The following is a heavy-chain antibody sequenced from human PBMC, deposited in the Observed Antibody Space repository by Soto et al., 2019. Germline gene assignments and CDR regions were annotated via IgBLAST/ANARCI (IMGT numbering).Heavy chain of an antibody. CDR3: ARGLFGQQWLVGFDT. CDR2: TIPMFATA. V-gene: IGHV1-69*01. Sequence: QVQLVQSGAEVKQPGSSVKVSCKASGGTFSNYIFSWVRQAPGQGLEWMGGTIPMFATAQYAQKLQGRVTITADESTSTVYMDLTSLRSDDTAVYYCARGLFGQQWLVGFDTWGQGTLVTVSS. D-gene: IGHD6-19*01. CDR1: GGTFSNYI. J-gene: IGHJ4*02.